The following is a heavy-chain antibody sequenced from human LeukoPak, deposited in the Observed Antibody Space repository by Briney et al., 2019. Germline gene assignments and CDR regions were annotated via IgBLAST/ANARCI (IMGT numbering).Heavy chain of an antibody. CDR2: IRNNGGST. CDR1: GFTFSSYA. CDR3: ASGDSGSHLDY. J-gene: IGHJ4*02. V-gene: IGHV3-64*01. Sequence: TGGSLRLSCVASGFTFSSYAMHWVRQAPGKGLEYVSAIRNNGGSTYYANSVKGRFTISRDNSKNTLSLQMGSLRAEDKAVYYCASGDSGSHLDYWGQGSLVTVSS. D-gene: IGHD1-26*01.